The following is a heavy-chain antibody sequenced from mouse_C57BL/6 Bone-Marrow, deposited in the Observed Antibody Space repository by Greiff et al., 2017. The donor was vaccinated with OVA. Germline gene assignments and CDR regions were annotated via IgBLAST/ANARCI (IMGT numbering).Heavy chain of an antibody. Sequence: VMLVESGAELVRPGTSVKVSCKASGYAFTNYLIEWVKQRPGQGLEWIGVINPGSGGTNYNEKFKGKATLTADKSSSTAYMQLSSLTSEDSAVYFCARSPDGNWAWFAYWGQGTLVTVSA. J-gene: IGHJ3*01. CDR3: ARSPDGNWAWFAY. CDR2: INPGSGGT. CDR1: GYAFTNYL. V-gene: IGHV1-54*01. D-gene: IGHD2-1*01.